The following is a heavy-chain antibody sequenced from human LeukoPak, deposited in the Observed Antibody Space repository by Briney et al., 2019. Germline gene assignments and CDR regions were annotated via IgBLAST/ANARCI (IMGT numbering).Heavy chain of an antibody. CDR3: AKIYAARGAFDI. V-gene: IGHV3-23*01. CDR1: GFTFSSYA. J-gene: IGHJ3*02. D-gene: IGHD3-10*01. CDR2: ISGSGGST. Sequence: GGSLRLSCTASGFTFSSYAMSWVRQAPGKGLEWVSAISGSGGSTYYADSVKGRFTISRDNSKTTLYLQMNSLRAEDTAVYYCAKIYAARGAFDIWGQGTMVTVSS.